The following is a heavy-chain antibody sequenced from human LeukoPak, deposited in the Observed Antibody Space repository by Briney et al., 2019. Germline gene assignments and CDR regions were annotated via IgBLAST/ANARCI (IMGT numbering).Heavy chain of an antibody. CDR1: GYTFTGYY. V-gene: IGHV1-2*02. CDR3: AREHRAMVYYYYYMDV. Sequence: GASVKVSCKASGYTFTGYYMHWVRQAPGQGLEWMGWINPNSGGTNYAQKFQGRVTMTRDTSISTAYMELSRLRSDDTAVYYCAREHRAMVYYYYYMDVWGKGTTVTVSS. D-gene: IGHD5-18*01. J-gene: IGHJ6*03. CDR2: INPNSGGT.